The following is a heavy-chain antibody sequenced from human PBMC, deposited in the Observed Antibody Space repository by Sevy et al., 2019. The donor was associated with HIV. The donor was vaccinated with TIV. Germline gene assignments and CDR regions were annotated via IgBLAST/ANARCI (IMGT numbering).Heavy chain of an antibody. CDR1: GYSFTSYW. CDR3: ARLYTISPHYYFDY. CDR2: IYPGDSET. J-gene: IGHJ4*02. D-gene: IGHD6-13*01. V-gene: IGHV5-51*01. Sequence: GESLKISCKGSGYSFTSYWIAWVRQMPGKGLEWMGIIYPGDSETRYSPSFQGQVTISADKSISTAYLQWSSLKASDTAMYDCARLYTISPHYYFDYWGQGTLVTVSS.